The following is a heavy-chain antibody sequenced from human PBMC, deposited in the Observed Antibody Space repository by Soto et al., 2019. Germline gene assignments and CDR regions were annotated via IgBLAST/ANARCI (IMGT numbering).Heavy chain of an antibody. J-gene: IGHJ5*02. CDR1: GASISSYY. Sequence: SDTLSLTCSVSGASISSYYWTWIRQPPGGGLEWIGYMHHTQGTNDNPSLRGRVHMSIDTSMNQFSLRLTSVTAAETAVYYCASVPFVGYFDWLDXWGHATLVTVSX. CDR2: MHHTQGT. V-gene: IGHV4-59*01. CDR3: ASVPFVGYFDWLDX. D-gene: IGHD3-9*01.